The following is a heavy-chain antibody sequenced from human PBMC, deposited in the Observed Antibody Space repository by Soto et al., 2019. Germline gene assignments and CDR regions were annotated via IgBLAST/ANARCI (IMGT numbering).Heavy chain of an antibody. CDR1: GASISPGSYY. J-gene: IGHJ4*02. D-gene: IGHD3-9*01. CDR3: ARSNILPGYKGY. V-gene: IGHV4-39*01. CDR2: IYSGGSA. Sequence: TLSLTCTVSGASISPGSYYWAWIRQPPGQGLEWIGTIYSGGSAYYNPSLNSRVTMSIDMSKNQLSLKLRSVTAADTAVYYLARSNILPGYKGYWGQGTLVPVSS.